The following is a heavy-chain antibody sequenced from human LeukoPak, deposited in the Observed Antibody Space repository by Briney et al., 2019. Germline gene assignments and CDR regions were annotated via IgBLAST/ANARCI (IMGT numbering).Heavy chain of an antibody. CDR2: ISYDGSNK. Sequence: GGSLRLSCAASGFTFSSYGMHWVRQAPGKGLEWVAVISYDGSNKYYADSVKGRFTIPRDNSKNTLYLQMNSLRAEDTAVYYCAKEFFESSTYYYDSSGQGFDPWGQGTLVTVSS. D-gene: IGHD3-22*01. CDR1: GFTFSSYG. V-gene: IGHV3-30*18. CDR3: AKEFFESSTYYYDSSGQGFDP. J-gene: IGHJ5*02.